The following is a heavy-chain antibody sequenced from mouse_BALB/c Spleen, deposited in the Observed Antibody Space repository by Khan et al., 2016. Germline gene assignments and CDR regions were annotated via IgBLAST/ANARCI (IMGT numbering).Heavy chain of an antibody. CDR3: ARWSYYYGSSYGWFAY. J-gene: IGHJ3*01. D-gene: IGHD1-1*01. V-gene: IGHV1-7*01. CDR2: INPSTGYT. CDR1: GYTFTEYW. Sequence: QVQLQQSGAELAKPGASVKMSCKASGYTFTEYWMHWVKQRPGQGLEWIGYINPSTGYTEYNQKFKDKATLTADKSSSTAYMQLSSLTSEDSAVYYCARWSYYYGSSYGWFAYWGQGTLVTVSA.